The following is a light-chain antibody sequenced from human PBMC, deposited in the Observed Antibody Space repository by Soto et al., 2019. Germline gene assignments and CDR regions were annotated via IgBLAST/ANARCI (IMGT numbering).Light chain of an antibody. J-gene: IGKJ3*01. V-gene: IGKV1-39*01. CDR1: QSISDY. CDR2: GAS. Sequence: DIQMTQSPSSLSASVGDRVAITCRSSQSISDYLNWYQQKPGKALKLVIYGASNLQSGVPPRFSGSGSGSEFTLTISGLQPDDFAIYFGQQSYSLPLTFGPGTKVDI. CDR3: QQSYSLPLT.